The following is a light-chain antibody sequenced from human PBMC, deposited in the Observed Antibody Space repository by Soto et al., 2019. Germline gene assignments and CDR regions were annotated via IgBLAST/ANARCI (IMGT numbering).Light chain of an antibody. CDR2: EAS. CDR1: QSVSSH. Sequence: EIVLTQPPATLSLSPGDRATLSCSASQSVSSHLAWYQQKPGQAPRLLIYEASNRATGIPARFSGSGSGTDFTLTISSLEPEDFAVYYCQLRSSWPPITFGQGTRLEI. V-gene: IGKV3-11*01. J-gene: IGKJ5*01. CDR3: QLRSSWPPIT.